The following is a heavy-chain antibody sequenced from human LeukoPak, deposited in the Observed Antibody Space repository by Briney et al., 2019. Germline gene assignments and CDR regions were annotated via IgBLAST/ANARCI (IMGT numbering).Heavy chain of an antibody. CDR2: INHSGST. V-gene: IGHV4-34*01. J-gene: IGHJ4*02. CDR3: AREWSGYSYGNFDY. D-gene: IGHD5-18*01. Sequence: SETLSPTCAVYGGSFSGYYWSWIRQPPGKGLEWIGEINHSGSTNYNPSLKSRVTISVDTSKNQFSLKLSSVTAADTAVYYCAREWSGYSYGNFDYWGQGTLVTVSS. CDR1: GGSFSGYY.